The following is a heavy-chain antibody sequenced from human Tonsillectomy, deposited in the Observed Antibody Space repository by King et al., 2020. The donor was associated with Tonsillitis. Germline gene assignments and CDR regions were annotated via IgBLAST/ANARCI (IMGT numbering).Heavy chain of an antibody. D-gene: IGHD2-2*01. CDR3: ARENDQRNCNNNSCWGHTDV. CDR2: IGTAGDR. Sequence: VQLVESGGGLLQPGGSLRLSCAASGFTFSRYDMHWVRQTTGKGLEWVSSIGTAGDRYSPGSVKGRFTISRENAKNSLYLQMNNLRAEDTAVYYCARENDQRNCNNNSCWGHTDVWGKGTTVTVPS. CDR1: GFTFSRYD. J-gene: IGHJ6*03. V-gene: IGHV3-13*01.